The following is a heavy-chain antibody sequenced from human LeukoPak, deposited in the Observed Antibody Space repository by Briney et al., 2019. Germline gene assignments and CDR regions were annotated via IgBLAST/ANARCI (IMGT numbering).Heavy chain of an antibody. Sequence: SETLSLTCTVSSGSISGYYWSWIRQPPGKGLEWIGYIYYSGNSNYNPSLKSRVTISADTSKNQFSLNLSSVTAADTAVYYCARGDGQLWQGYYFDYWGQGTLVTVSS. J-gene: IGHJ4*02. CDR3: ARGDGQLWQGYYFDY. CDR1: SGSISGYY. V-gene: IGHV4-59*01. CDR2: IYYSGNS. D-gene: IGHD5-18*01.